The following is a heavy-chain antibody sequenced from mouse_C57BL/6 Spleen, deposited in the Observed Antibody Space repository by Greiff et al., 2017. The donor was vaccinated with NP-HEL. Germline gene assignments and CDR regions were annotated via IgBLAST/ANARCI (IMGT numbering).Heavy chain of an antibody. CDR2: IDPSDSYT. CDR1: GYTFTSYW. V-gene: IGHV1-69*01. D-gene: IGHD1-2*01. Sequence: QVQLQQPGAELVMPGASVKLSCKASGYTFTSYWMHWVKQRPGQGLEWIGEIDPSDSYTNYNQKFKGKSTLTVDKSSSTAYMQLSSLTSEDSAVYYCASYGFYYFDYWGQGTTLTVSS. CDR3: ASYGFYYFDY. J-gene: IGHJ2*01.